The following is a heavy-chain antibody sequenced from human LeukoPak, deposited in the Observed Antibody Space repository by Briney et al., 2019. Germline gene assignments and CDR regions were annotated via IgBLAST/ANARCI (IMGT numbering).Heavy chain of an antibody. CDR1: GYTFTSYA. CDR3: ARGLGVGYAKKNYFDY. J-gene: IGHJ4*02. Sequence: ASVKVSCKASGYTFTSYAMHWVRQAPGQRLEWMGWINAGNGNTKYSQKFQGRVTITRDTSASTAYMELSSLRSEDTAVYYCARGLGVGYAKKNYFDYWGQGTLVTVSS. CDR2: INAGNGNT. D-gene: IGHD1-26*01. V-gene: IGHV1-3*01.